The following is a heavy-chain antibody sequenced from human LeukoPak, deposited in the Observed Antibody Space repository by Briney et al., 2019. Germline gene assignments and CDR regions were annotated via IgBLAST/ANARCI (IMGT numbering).Heavy chain of an antibody. D-gene: IGHD2-15*01. CDR2: IKQDGSEK. J-gene: IGHJ4*02. Sequence: GGSLRLSCAASGFTFSSYWMSWVRQAPGKGLEWVANIKQDGSEKYYVDSVKGRFTISRDNAKNSLYLQMNSLRAEDTAVYYCARDYCSGGSCYSGYWGQGTLVTVSS. CDR1: GFTFSSYW. V-gene: IGHV3-7*01. CDR3: ARDYCSGGSCYSGY.